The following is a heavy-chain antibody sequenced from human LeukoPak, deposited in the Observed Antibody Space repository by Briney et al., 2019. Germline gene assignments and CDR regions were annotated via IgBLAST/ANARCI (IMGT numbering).Heavy chain of an antibody. V-gene: IGHV3-7*03. CDR2: IKRDGSER. Sequence: GGSLRLSCEVSGSTFRNYWMSWIRQVPGKGLEWLACIKRDGSERHYVDSVRGRFTVSTDSAKNSLFLQMNSLRAEDTAIYYCAKDLRPETIMDAFDVWGQGTMVTVSS. CDR3: AKDLRPETIMDAFDV. CDR1: GSTFRNYW. D-gene: IGHD1-7*01. J-gene: IGHJ3*01.